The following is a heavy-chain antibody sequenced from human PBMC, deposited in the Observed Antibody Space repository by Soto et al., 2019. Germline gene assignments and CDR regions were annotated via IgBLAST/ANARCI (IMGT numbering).Heavy chain of an antibody. Sequence: EGQLAESGGGLAKPGGSLRLSCAASGFNFTNAWMNWVRQAPGKGLEWVGRIKSKVDGTTTAFSAHVTGRFSISRDDSKITLYLEMNSLKTEDTGIYFCTTDSGSCAFAHVWGNRLSSCWGQGTLVTVSS. V-gene: IGHV3-15*01. CDR1: GFNFTNAW. J-gene: IGHJ4*02. CDR3: TTDSGSCAFAHVWGNRLSSC. CDR2: IKSKVDGTTT. D-gene: IGHD3-16*01.